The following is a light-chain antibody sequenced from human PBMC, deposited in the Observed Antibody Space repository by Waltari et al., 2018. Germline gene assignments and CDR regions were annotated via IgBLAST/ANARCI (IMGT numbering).Light chain of an antibody. V-gene: IGKV3D-15*01. CDR3: QQYYNWPLT. Sequence: EIVITQSPATLSVSPGERATLSCRASESISSSLAWFQQKPGQAPRLLIYGASTRATGIPARFSGSVSGTEFTLTINSLQSEDFAVYYCQQYYNWPLTFGGGTKVEIK. CDR2: GAS. J-gene: IGKJ4*01. CDR1: ESISSS.